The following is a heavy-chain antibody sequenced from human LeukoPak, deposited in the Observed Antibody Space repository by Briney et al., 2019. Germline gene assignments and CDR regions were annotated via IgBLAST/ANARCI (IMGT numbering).Heavy chain of an antibody. Sequence: ASVKVSCKASGYTFTGYYMHWVRQAPGQGLEWMGIINPSGGSTSYAQKFQGRVTMTRDTSTSTVYMELSSLRSEDTAVYYCARELLGYSSSSESNWFDPWGQGTLVTVSS. D-gene: IGHD6-6*01. CDR3: ARELLGYSSSSESNWFDP. J-gene: IGHJ5*02. V-gene: IGHV1-46*01. CDR2: INPSGGST. CDR1: GYTFTGYY.